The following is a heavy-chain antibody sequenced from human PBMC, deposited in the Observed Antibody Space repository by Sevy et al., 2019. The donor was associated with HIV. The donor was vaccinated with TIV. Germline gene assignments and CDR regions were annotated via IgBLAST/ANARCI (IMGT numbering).Heavy chain of an antibody. Sequence: GGSLRLSCAASGFSFSDYRMHWVRQAPGKGLEWVAVISYDGRNNKYNADAGKGRFTISRDNSKNTLYLKMNSLRAEDTAIYYCARDRGEILSSAFDYWGQGTLVTVSS. CDR1: GFSFSDYR. J-gene: IGHJ4*02. CDR2: ISYDGRNNK. V-gene: IGHV3-30*03. CDR3: ARDRGEILSSAFDY. D-gene: IGHD3-16*01.